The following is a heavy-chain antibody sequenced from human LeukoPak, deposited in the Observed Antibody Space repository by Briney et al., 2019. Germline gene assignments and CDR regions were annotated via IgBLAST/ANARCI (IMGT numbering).Heavy chain of an antibody. J-gene: IGHJ4*02. D-gene: IGHD5-12*01. CDR2: MNPNSGDT. V-gene: IGHV1-8*01. CDR3: ARSPSGYSGYDPVYY. Sequence: ASVKVSCKASGYTFTSYDINWVRQATGQGLEWMGWMNPNSGDTGYAQNFQGRVTMTRNTSISTAYMELSSLRSEDTAVYYCARSPSGYSGYDPVYYWGQGTLVTVSS. CDR1: GYTFTSYD.